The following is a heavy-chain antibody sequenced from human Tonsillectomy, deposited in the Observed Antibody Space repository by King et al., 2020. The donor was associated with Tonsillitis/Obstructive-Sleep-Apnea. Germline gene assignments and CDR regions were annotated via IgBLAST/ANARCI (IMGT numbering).Heavy chain of an antibody. J-gene: IGHJ3*02. Sequence: VQLQQWGAGLLKSSETLSLTCAVYGGSFSGYYWSWIRQPPGKGPEWIGEINYSGSTNYNPSLKSRVTISVDTSKNQFSLKLSSVTAADTAVYYCARGSHITIFGVVIPNAFDIWGQGTMVSVSS. CDR3: ARGSHITIFGVVIPNAFDI. CDR1: GGSFSGYY. CDR2: INYSGST. V-gene: IGHV4-34*01. D-gene: IGHD3-3*01.